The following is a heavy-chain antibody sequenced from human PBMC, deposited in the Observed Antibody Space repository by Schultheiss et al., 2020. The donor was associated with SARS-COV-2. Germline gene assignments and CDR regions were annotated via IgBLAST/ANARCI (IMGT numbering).Heavy chain of an antibody. J-gene: IGHJ5*02. CDR3: ARGTVPAAIPYNWFDP. CDR2: IKQDGSEK. Sequence: GESLKISCAASGFTFSSYDMHWVRQAPGKGLEWVANIKQDGSEKYYVDSVKGRFTISRDNAKNSLYLQMNSLRADDTAVYYCARGTVPAAIPYNWFDPWGQGTLVTVSS. CDR1: GFTFSSYD. V-gene: IGHV3-7*04. D-gene: IGHD2-2*02.